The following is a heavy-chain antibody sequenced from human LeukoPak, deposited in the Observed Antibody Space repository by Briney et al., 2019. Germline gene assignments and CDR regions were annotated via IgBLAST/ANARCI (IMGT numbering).Heavy chain of an antibody. D-gene: IGHD2-15*01. V-gene: IGHV1-58*02. CDR1: GFTFTSSA. Sequence: ASVKVSCKASGFTFTSSAMQWVRQARGQRLEWIGWIVVGSGNTNYAQKFQERVTITRDMSTSTAYMELSSLRSEDTAVYYCARVYCSGGSCYLYYFDYWGQGTLVTVSS. J-gene: IGHJ4*02. CDR2: IVVGSGNT. CDR3: ARVYCSGGSCYLYYFDY.